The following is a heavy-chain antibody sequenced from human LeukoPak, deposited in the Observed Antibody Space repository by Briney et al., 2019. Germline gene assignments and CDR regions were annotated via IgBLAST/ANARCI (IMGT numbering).Heavy chain of an antibody. CDR2: ISSNGGST. J-gene: IGHJ6*03. V-gene: IGHV3-64*01. CDR1: GFTFRNYA. D-gene: IGHD3-3*01. Sequence: GGSLRLSCAASGFTFRNYAMHWVRQAPGKGLEYVSAISSNGGSTYYANSVKSRFTISRDNSKNTLYLQMGSLRAEDMAVYYCARAAYYDFWSGYPDYYYYYMDVWGKGTTVTVSS. CDR3: ARAAYYDFWSGYPDYYYYYMDV.